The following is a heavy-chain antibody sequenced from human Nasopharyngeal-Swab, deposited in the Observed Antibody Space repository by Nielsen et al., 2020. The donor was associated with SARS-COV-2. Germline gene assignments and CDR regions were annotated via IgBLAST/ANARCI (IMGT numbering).Heavy chain of an antibody. V-gene: IGHV4-34*01. J-gene: IGHJ3*02. D-gene: IGHD1-7*01. CDR2: INHSGST. CDR3: ARSFRGTTPRDAFDI. Sequence: GSLRLSFAVYGGSFSGYYWSWIRQPPGKGLEWIGEINHSGSTNYNPSLKSRVTISVDTSKNQFSLKLSSVTAADTAVYYCARSFRGTTPRDAFDIWGQGTMVTVSS. CDR1: GGSFSGYY.